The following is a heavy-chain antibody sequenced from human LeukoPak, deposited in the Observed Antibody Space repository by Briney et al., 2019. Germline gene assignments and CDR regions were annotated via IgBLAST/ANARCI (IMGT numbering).Heavy chain of an antibody. CDR3: ARTGYSSSWYPGY. CDR2: INPNSGGT. CDR1: GYTFTGYY. J-gene: IGHJ4*02. V-gene: IGHV1-2*02. Sequence: GASVKVSCKASGYTFTGYYMHWVRPAPGQGLEWMGWINPNSGGTNYAQKFQGRVTMTRDTSISTAYMELSRLRSDDTAVYYCARTGYSSSWYPGYWGQGTLVTVSS. D-gene: IGHD6-13*01.